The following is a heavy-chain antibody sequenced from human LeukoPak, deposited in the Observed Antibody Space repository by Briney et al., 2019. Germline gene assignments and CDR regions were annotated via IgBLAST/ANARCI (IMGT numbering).Heavy chain of an antibody. V-gene: IGHV3-21*01. CDR3: TRDGDTGMVGGYYYYMDV. J-gene: IGHJ6*03. Sequence: GGSLRLSCAASGFTLCRFTMHWVRHATGEALEWFSSNTSSSSHIYYAHSVEGRFSLSRDNAKNSLYLQMNTLRAEDTAVYYCTRDGDTGMVGGYYYYMDVWGKGTTVTISS. D-gene: IGHD5-18*01. CDR1: GFTLCRFT. CDR2: NTSSSSHI.